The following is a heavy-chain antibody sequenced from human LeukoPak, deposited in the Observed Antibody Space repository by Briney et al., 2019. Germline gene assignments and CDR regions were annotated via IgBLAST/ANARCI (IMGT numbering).Heavy chain of an antibody. D-gene: IGHD3-10*01. CDR2: ISWDGGST. CDR3: AKDMAAYYHASGNIDY. J-gene: IGHJ4*02. V-gene: IGHV3-43D*03. Sequence: GGSLRLSCAASGFTFDDYAMHWVRQAPGKGLEWVSLISWDGGSTYYADSVKGRFTISRDNSKNSLYLQMNSLRAEDTALYYCAKDMAAYYHASGNIDYWGQGTLVTVSS. CDR1: GFTFDDYA.